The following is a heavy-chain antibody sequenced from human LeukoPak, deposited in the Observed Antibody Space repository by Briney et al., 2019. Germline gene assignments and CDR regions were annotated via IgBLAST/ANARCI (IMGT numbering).Heavy chain of an antibody. CDR3: ARALWGYSYGPIDY. J-gene: IGHJ4*02. D-gene: IGHD5-18*01. V-gene: IGHV4-30-2*01. Sequence: SQTLSLTCTVSGGSISSGDYYWSYIRQPPGKGLEWIGYIFHSGRTYYNPSLKSRVTISVDTSKNQFSLKLSSVTAADTAVYYCARALWGYSYGPIDYWGQGTLVTVSS. CDR2: IFHSGRT. CDR1: GGSISSGDYY.